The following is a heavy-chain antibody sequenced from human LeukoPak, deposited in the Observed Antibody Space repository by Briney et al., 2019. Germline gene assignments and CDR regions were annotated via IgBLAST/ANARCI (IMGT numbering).Heavy chain of an antibody. D-gene: IGHD6-19*01. V-gene: IGHV3-48*04. CDR1: GFTFSSYS. CDR2: ISSSSSTI. Sequence: GGSLRLSCAASGFTFSSYSMNWVRQAPGKGLEWVSYISSSSSTIYYADSVKGRFTISRDNAKNSLYLQMNSLRAEDTAVYYCARDPELAGSTYYYGMDVWGQGTTVTVSS. CDR3: ARDPELAGSTYYYGMDV. J-gene: IGHJ6*02.